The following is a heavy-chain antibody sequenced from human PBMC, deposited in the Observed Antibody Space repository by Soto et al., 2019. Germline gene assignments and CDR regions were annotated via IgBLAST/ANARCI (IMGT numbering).Heavy chain of an antibody. Sequence: EVHLVESEGGLVQRGGSLRLSCAASGFTFNYYWMHWVRQAPGQGLVWVSHIHSDGSSTTYADSVKGRFTISRDNAKNTLYLQMNSLRAEDTAVYYCARGDNGGFDLWGQGTTVTVSS. V-gene: IGHV3-74*01. D-gene: IGHD2-8*01. CDR2: IHSDGSST. J-gene: IGHJ3*01. CDR3: ARGDNGGFDL. CDR1: GFTFNYYW.